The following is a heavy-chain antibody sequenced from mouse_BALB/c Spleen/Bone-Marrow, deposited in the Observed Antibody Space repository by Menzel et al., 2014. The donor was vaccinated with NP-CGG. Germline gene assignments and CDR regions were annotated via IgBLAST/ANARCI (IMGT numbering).Heavy chain of an antibody. CDR1: GYTFTDYN. J-gene: IGHJ4*01. CDR2: IYPYNGGT. CDR3: AAATYAMDY. V-gene: IGHV1S29*02. Sequence: EVQVVESGPELVKPGASVKISCKASGYTFTDYNMHWVKQSHGKSLEWIGYIYPYNGGTGYNQKFKSKVTLTVDNSSSTAYMELRSLTSEDSAVYYCAAATYAMDYWGQGTSVTVSS. D-gene: IGHD1-2*01.